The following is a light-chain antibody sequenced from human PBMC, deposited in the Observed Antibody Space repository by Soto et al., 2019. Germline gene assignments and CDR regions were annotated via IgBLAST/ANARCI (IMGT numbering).Light chain of an antibody. V-gene: IGKV4-1*01. Sequence: DIVMTQSPDSLAVSLGERATINCKSSQSVLYSSNNANYLAWYQQKPGQPPKLLLYWASTRESRVPDRLSGSGSGTYFSLIISSMQAEDGAVYYCQQYYAIPFSFGPGNKVDI. CDR3: QQYYAIPFS. J-gene: IGKJ3*01. CDR1: QSVLYSSNNANY. CDR2: WAS.